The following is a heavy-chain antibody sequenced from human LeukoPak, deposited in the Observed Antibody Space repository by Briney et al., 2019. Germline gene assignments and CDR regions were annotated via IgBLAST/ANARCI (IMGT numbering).Heavy chain of an antibody. Sequence: GGSLRLSCVVSGFTFSSYSMNWVRQAPGKGLEWVSSISSSSSYIYYADSVKGRFTISRDNAKNSLYLQMNSLRAEDTAVYYCVRLGEFSPYDYWGQGTLVTVSS. V-gene: IGHV3-21*01. D-gene: IGHD3-16*01. CDR1: GFTFSSYS. CDR2: ISSSSSYI. J-gene: IGHJ4*02. CDR3: VRLGEFSPYDY.